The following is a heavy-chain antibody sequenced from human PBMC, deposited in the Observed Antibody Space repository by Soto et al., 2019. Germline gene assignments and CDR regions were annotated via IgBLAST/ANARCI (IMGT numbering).Heavy chain of an antibody. CDR2: IIPIFGTA. CDR1: GGTFSSYA. D-gene: IGHD3-22*01. J-gene: IGHJ6*02. Sequence: QVQLVQSGAEVKKPGSSVKVSCKASGGTFSSYAISWVRQAAGQGLEWMGGIIPIFGTADYAQKFQGRVTITAGESTSKAYMELSSLRSEDTAVYYCAVTMTNYYYYGMDVWGQGTTATVSS. V-gene: IGHV1-69*12. CDR3: AVTMTNYYYYGMDV.